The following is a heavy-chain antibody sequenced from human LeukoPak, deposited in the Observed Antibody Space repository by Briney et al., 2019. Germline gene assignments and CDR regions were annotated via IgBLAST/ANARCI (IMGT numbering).Heavy chain of an antibody. D-gene: IGHD6-13*01. CDR3: ARADSSSLGFYY. CDR1: GFTFSSYA. CDR2: ISYDGSNK. V-gene: IGHV3-30*04. J-gene: IGHJ4*02. Sequence: GGSLRLSCAASGFTFSSYAMHWVRQAPGKGREWVAVISYDGSNKYYADSVKGRFTISRDNSKNTLYLQMNSLRAEDTAVYYCARADSSSLGFYYWGQGTLVTVSS.